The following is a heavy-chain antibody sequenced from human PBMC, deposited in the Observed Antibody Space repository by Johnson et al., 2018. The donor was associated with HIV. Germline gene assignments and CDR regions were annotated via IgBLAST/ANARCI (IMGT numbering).Heavy chain of an antibody. Sequence: QVQLVESGGGVVQPGRSLRLSCAASGFTFSSYAMHWVRQAPGKGLEWVAVISYDGSNKYYADSVKGRFTISRDNSKNTLYLQMNSLRAEDTAVYYCARDPPSLVRGASDMWGQGTVVTVS. D-gene: IGHD2-2*01. CDR2: ISYDGSNK. J-gene: IGHJ3*02. CDR1: GFTFSSYA. CDR3: ARDPPSLVRGASDM. V-gene: IGHV3-30-3*01.